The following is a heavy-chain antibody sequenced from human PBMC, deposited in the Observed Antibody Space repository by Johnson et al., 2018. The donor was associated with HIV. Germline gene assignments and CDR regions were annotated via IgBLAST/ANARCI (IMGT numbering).Heavy chain of an antibody. J-gene: IGHJ3*02. CDR3: ARDRSIVGALDAFDI. Sequence: VQLVESGGGLVQPGGSLRLSCAASGFTVSSNYMSWVRQAPGKGLEWVSVIYSGGSTYYADSVKGRFTISRDNSENTRYLQMKSLRAEDTAVYYCARDRSIVGALDAFDIWGQGTMVTVSS. V-gene: IGHV3-66*02. CDR2: IYSGGST. D-gene: IGHD1-26*01. CDR1: GFTVSSNY.